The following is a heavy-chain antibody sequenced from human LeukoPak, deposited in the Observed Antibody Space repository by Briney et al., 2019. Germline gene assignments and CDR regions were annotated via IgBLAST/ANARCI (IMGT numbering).Heavy chain of an antibody. CDR1: GYSFTGYY. CDR2: INPNSGGT. J-gene: IGHJ4*02. D-gene: IGHD4-17*01. V-gene: IGHV1-2*02. CDR3: ARARYGDLYFNS. Sequence: ASVQVSCKASGYSFTGYYMHCVRQAPGQGLEWMGWINPNSGGTNYSQKFQGRVTMTRDTSISTAYMELTRLRSDDTAVYYCARARYGDLYFNSWGQGTLVTVSS.